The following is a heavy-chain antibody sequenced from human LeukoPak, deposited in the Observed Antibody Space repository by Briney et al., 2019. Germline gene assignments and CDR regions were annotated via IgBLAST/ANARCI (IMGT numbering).Heavy chain of an antibody. CDR3: ASKYYDFWSGYPSPFDY. Sequence: SETLSLTCTVSGGSISSSSCYWGWIRQPPGKGLEWIGSIYYSGSTYYNPPLKSRVTISVDTSKNQFSLKLSSVTAADTAVYYCASKYYDFWSGYPSPFDYWGQGTLVTVSS. CDR2: IYYSGST. J-gene: IGHJ4*02. V-gene: IGHV4-39*07. CDR1: GGSISSSSCY. D-gene: IGHD3-3*01.